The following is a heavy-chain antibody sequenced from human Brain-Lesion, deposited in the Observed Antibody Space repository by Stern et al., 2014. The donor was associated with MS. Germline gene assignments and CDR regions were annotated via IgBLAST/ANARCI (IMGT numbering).Heavy chain of an antibody. J-gene: IGHJ4*02. CDR3: ARDYGDLEFDL. D-gene: IGHD4-17*01. V-gene: IGHV4-61*02. CDR1: GGPIGSHSYY. CDR2: IYASGNT. Sequence: VQLVESGPGLVKPSQTLSLTCTVSGGPIGSHSYYWSWIRQPAGKGLEWIGRIYASGNTNYNPSLKSRVPIWVDPSKNQLSLRLSSVTASDTAVYYCARDYGDLEFDLWGQGTLVTVSS.